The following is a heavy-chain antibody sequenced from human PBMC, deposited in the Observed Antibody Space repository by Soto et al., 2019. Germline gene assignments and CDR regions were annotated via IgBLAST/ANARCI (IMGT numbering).Heavy chain of an antibody. D-gene: IGHD4-17*01. CDR2: IKNRADGGTT. V-gene: IGHV3-15*01. J-gene: IGHJ4*02. CDR3: TTDPGDYEDF. CDR1: GITFTNAW. Sequence: GGSVRLSCAASGITFTNAWMSWVRQAPGKGLEWVGRIKNRADGGTTDYAAPVRGRFTISKDDSKNTLFLQMNSLEAEDTAVYYCTTDPGDYEDFWGQGTLVTVSS.